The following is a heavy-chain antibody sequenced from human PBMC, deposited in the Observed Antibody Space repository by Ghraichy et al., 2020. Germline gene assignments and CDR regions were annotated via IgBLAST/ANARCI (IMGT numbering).Heavy chain of an antibody. D-gene: IGHD3-22*01. CDR1: GGSISSYY. CDR3: ARKPSSGYADRPHYYYGMDV. CDR2: IYYSEST. Sequence: SETLSLTCTVSGGSISSYYWSWIRQPPGKGLEWIGYIYYSESTNYNPSLKSRVTISVDTSKNQFSLKLRSVSAADTAVYYCARKPSSGYADRPHYYYGMDVWCKGTTVTVSS. V-gene: IGHV4-59*12. J-gene: IGHJ6*04.